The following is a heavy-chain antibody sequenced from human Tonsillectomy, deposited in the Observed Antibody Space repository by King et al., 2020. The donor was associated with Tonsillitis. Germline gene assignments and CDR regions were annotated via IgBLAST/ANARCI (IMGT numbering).Heavy chain of an antibody. CDR3: ARRDSYDILPGYYYFDY. CDR1: GGSISSSSYY. Sequence: QLQESGPGLVKPSETLSLTCTVSGGSISSSSYYWGWIRQPPGKGLEWIGSIYYSGSTYYNPSLKSRVTISVDTSKNQFSLKLSSVTAADTAVYYCARRDSYDILPGYYYFDYWGQGTLVTVSS. D-gene: IGHD3-9*01. CDR2: IYYSGST. J-gene: IGHJ4*02. V-gene: IGHV4-39*01.